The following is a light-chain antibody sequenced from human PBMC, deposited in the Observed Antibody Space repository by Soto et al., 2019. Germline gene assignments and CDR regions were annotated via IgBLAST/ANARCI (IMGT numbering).Light chain of an antibody. CDR2: KAS. CDR3: QQYNSISLLT. Sequence: DIQMTQSPSTLSASVGDRVTITCRASQSISNWLAWYQQKPGKAPKLLIYKASTLESGVPSRFSGSGSGTEFTLTISSLQPDDFATYYCQQYNSISLLTFGGGTKVGI. J-gene: IGKJ4*01. V-gene: IGKV1-5*03. CDR1: QSISNW.